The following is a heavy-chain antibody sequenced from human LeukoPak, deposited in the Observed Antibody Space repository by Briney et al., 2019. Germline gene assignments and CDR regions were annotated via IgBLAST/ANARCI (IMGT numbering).Heavy chain of an antibody. Sequence: GGSLRLSCAASGFTFSSYAMSWVRQAPGKGLEWVSAISGSGGSTYYADSVKGRFTISRDNSKNTLYLQMNSLRAEDTAVYYCAKADYDILTGISSFDYWGQGTPVTVSS. CDR3: AKADYDILTGISSFDY. J-gene: IGHJ4*02. V-gene: IGHV3-23*01. D-gene: IGHD3-9*01. CDR1: GFTFSSYA. CDR2: ISGSGGST.